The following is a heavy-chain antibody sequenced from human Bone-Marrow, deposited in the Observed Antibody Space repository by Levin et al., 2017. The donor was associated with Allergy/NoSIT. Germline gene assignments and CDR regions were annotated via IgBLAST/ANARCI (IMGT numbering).Heavy chain of an antibody. Sequence: PGGSLRLSCAASGFTFSDYYMSWIRQAPGKGLEWVSYISSSGSTIYYADSVKGRFTISRDNAKNSLYLQMNSLRAEDTAVYYCVREGPYYDFWSGYSDSGYFDLWGRGTLVTVSS. CDR3: VREGPYYDFWSGYSDSGYFDL. J-gene: IGHJ2*01. CDR2: ISSSGSTI. D-gene: IGHD3-3*01. CDR1: GFTFSDYY. V-gene: IGHV3-11*01.